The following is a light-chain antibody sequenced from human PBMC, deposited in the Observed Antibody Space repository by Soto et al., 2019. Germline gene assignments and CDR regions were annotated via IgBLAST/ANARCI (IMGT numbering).Light chain of an antibody. CDR1: QSVLYTSNNKNY. CDR2: WAS. CDR3: QQYYSVPIT. Sequence: DIVMTQSPDSLAVSLGERATINCTSSQSVLYTSNNKNYIAWYQQKSGQPPKLLIYWASTRESGVPDRFSGGGSGTEFTLTISSLQAEDVAVYYCQQYYSVPITFGQGTRLEIK. V-gene: IGKV4-1*01. J-gene: IGKJ5*01.